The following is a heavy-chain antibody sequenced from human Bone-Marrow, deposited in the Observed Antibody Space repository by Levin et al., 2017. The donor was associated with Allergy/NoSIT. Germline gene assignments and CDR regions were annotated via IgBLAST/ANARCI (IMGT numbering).Heavy chain of an antibody. CDR1: GFNIGDHY. D-gene: IGHD3-3*01. CDR3: ARNYDLWSGPPFDY. J-gene: IGHJ4*02. CDR2: INPGGGDT. Sequence: ASVKVSCRASGFNIGDHYIHWVRLAPGQGLEWMGWINPGGGDTKYAPAFKDRVTMTTDTSISAVYMEINSLRSDDTAVYFCARNYDLWSGPPFDYWGQGTLVTVSS. V-gene: IGHV1-2*07.